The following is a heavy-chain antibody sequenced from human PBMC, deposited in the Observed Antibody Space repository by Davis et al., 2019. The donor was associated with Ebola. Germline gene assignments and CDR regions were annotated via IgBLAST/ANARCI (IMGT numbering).Heavy chain of an antibody. CDR2: FFYSGST. CDR1: GGSIGSHY. Sequence: SETLSLTCTVSGGSIGSHYWNWIRQPPGKGLEWIGYFFYSGSTNYNPSLKSRVTILVDTSKKQFSLKVNSVTAADTAVYFCARGYDSTERFAFDIWGQGTMVTVSS. J-gene: IGHJ3*02. CDR3: ARGYDSTERFAFDI. D-gene: IGHD3-22*01. V-gene: IGHV4-59*11.